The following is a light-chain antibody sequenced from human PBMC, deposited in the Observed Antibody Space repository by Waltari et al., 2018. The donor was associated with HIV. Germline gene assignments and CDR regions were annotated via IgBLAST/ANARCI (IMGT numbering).Light chain of an antibody. Sequence: DIVMTQSPLSLPVTPGKPASISCRSSQSLLHRNGFNYVDWYLQKPGQSPQLLIYLGSNRASGVPDRFSGSGSGTDFTLKIRRVEAEDVGVYYCMQALQGVSFGGGTKVEIK. CDR2: LGS. J-gene: IGKJ4*01. V-gene: IGKV2-28*01. CDR3: MQALQGVS. CDR1: QSLLHRNGFNY.